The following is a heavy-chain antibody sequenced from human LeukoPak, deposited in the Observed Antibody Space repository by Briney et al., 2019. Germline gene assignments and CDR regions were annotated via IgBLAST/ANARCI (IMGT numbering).Heavy chain of an antibody. D-gene: IGHD1-26*01. CDR3: AKGLDIVGVPFDY. CDR1: GFTFSNCG. J-gene: IGHJ4*02. CDR2: ISYDGSNK. V-gene: IGHV3-30*18. Sequence: GGSLSLSCASSGFTFSNCGMYWVRQAPGKGLEWVAVISYDGSNKYYVDSVKGRFTISRDNSKNTLYLQMNSLRTEDTAVYYCAKGLDIVGVPFDYWGQGTLVTVSS.